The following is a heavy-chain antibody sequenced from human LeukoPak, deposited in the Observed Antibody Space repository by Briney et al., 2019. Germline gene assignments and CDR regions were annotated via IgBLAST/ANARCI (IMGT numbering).Heavy chain of an antibody. Sequence: PSETLSLTCTVSGGSISSSSYYWGWIRQPPGKGLEWIGSIYYSGSTYYNPSLKSRVTISVDTSKNQFSLKLSSVTAADTAVYYCVTRGKVDYWGQGTLVTVSS. V-gene: IGHV4-39*01. D-gene: IGHD3-10*01. CDR1: GGSISSSSYY. CDR3: VTRGKVDY. J-gene: IGHJ4*02. CDR2: IYYSGST.